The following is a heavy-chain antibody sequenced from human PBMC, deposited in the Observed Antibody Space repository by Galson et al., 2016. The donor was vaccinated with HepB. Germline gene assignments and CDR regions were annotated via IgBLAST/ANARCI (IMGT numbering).Heavy chain of an antibody. CDR3: ARDGLSYECWGDRAGMDV. V-gene: IGHV1-69*04. D-gene: IGHD3/OR15-3a*01. Sequence: SVKVSCKASGDTFSRFAISWVRQAPGQTLEWMGRIIPILDMTEYAQRFQGRVTLTADKSTSTAYMELSSLGSEDTAIYYCARDGLSYECWGDRAGMDVWGQGTTVVVSS. CDR1: GDTFSRFA. J-gene: IGHJ6*02. CDR2: IIPILDMT.